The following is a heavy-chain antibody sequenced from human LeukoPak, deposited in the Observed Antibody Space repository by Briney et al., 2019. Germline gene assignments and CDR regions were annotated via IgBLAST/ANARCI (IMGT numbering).Heavy chain of an antibody. CDR3: ARAPANKYDSRLSEDY. CDR2: INPGDGTT. D-gene: IGHD3-22*01. V-gene: IGHV1-46*01. CDR1: GYTFTGYY. J-gene: IGHJ4*02. Sequence: ASVKVSCKASGYTFTGYYIHWVRQAPGQGLEWMGIINPGDGTTSYAQKFQGRVTMTRDTSTSTVYIELRSLRSEDTAVYYCARAPANKYDSRLSEDYWGQGTLVTVSS.